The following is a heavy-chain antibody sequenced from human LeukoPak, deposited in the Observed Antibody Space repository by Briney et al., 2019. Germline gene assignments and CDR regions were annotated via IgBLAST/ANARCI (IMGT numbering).Heavy chain of an antibody. CDR1: GGSFSGYY. V-gene: IGHV4-34*01. CDR3: ARERLAAAGTRYNWFDP. D-gene: IGHD6-13*01. J-gene: IGHJ5*02. CDR2: INHSGST. Sequence: PSETLSLTCAVYGGSFSGYYWSWIRQPPGKGLEWIGEINHSGSTNYNPSLKSRVTISVDTSKNQFSLKLSSVTAADTAVYYCARERLAAAGTRYNWFDPWGQGTLVTVSS.